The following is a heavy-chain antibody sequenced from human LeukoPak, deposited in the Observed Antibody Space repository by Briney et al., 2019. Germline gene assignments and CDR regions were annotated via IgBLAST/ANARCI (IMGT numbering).Heavy chain of an antibody. CDR2: ISAYNGNT. J-gene: IGHJ5*02. CDR3: ARDDILTGYVNWFDP. V-gene: IGHV1-18*01. Sequence: GASVKVSCKASGYTFTSYGISWVRQAPGQGLEWMGWISAYNGNTNYAQKLQGRVTMTTDTSTSTAYMELRNLRSDDTAVYYCARDDILTGYVNWFDPWGQGTLVTVSS. CDR1: GYTFTSYG. D-gene: IGHD3-9*01.